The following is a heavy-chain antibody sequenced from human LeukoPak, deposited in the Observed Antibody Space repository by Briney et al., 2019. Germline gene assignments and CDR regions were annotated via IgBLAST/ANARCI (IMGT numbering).Heavy chain of an antibody. J-gene: IGHJ4*02. CDR1: GFTFSSYA. V-gene: IGHV3-23*01. D-gene: IGHD5-18*01. CDR2: ISGSGGST. CDR3: AKSSGIQLWLYFDY. Sequence: PGGSLRLSCAASGFTFSSYAMSWVRQAPGKGLEWVSAISGSGGSTYYADSVKGRFTISRDNSKNTLYLQMNSQRAEDTAVYYCAKSSGIQLWLYFDYWGQGTLVTVSS.